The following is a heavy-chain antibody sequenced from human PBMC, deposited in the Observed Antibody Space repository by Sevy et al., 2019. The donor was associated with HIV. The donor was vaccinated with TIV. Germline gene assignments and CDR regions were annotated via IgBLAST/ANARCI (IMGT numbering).Heavy chain of an antibody. D-gene: IGHD6-13*01. Sequence: GGSLRLSCAASGFTFSGYWMHWVRQAPGKGLVWVSRINSDGSSTSYADSVKGRFTISRDNAKNTLYLQMNSLRAEDTAVYYCARVVCSGSSWCYYYYYMDVWGKGTTVTVSS. J-gene: IGHJ6*03. CDR2: INSDGSST. V-gene: IGHV3-74*01. CDR1: GFTFSGYW. CDR3: ARVVCSGSSWCYYYYYMDV.